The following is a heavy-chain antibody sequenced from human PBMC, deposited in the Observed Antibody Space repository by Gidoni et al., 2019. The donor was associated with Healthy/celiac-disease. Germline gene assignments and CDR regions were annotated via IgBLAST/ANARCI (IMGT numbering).Heavy chain of an antibody. CDR3: ARLGWNDEGNYYYYGMDV. V-gene: IGHV3-21*01. J-gene: IGHJ6*02. Sequence: EVQLVESGGGLVKPGGSLRLACEASGFTFRSYSMNWVRQAPGKGLGWVSSISISSSYIYYADSVKGLFTISRDNAKNSLYLQMNSLRAEDTAVYYCARLGWNDEGNYYYYGMDVWGQGTTVTVSS. CDR1: GFTFRSYS. CDR2: ISISSSYI. D-gene: IGHD1-1*01.